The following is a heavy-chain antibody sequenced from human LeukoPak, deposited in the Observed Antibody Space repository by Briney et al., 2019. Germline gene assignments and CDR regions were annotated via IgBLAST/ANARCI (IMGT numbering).Heavy chain of an antibody. D-gene: IGHD6-13*01. CDR2: INHSGST. V-gene: IGHV4-34*01. Sequence: PSETLSLTCAVYGGSFSGYYWSWIRQRPGKGLEWIGEINHSGSTNYNPSLKSRVTISVDTSKNQFSLKLSSVTAADTAVYYCARLRHSSLDYWGQGTLVTVSS. J-gene: IGHJ4*02. CDR1: GGSFSGYY. CDR3: ARLRHSSLDY.